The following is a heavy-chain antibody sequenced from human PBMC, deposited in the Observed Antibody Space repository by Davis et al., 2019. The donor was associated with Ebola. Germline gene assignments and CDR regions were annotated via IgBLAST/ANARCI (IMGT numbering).Heavy chain of an antibody. Sequence: ASVKVSCKASGYTFTNYYMHWVRKAPGQGLEWMGLIHPNDGTTKYPQKFQDRLTITRDTSTSTVYMELSGLRPDDTAMYYCATYTMTPLPFDYWGQGTLATVSS. CDR3: ATYTMTPLPFDY. V-gene: IGHV1-46*01. CDR2: IHPNDGTT. D-gene: IGHD4-17*01. CDR1: GYTFTNYY. J-gene: IGHJ4*02.